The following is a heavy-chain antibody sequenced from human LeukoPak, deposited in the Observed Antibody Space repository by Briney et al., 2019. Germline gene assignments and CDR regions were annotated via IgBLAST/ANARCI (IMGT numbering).Heavy chain of an antibody. D-gene: IGHD1-26*01. CDR3: AREPPRGDAFDI. CDR1: GGSISSYY. Sequence: SETLSLTCTVSGGSISSYYWSWIRQPPGKGLEWIGYTYYSGSTNYNPSLKSRVTISVDTSKNQFSLKLSSVTAADTAVYYCAREPPRGDAFDIWGQGTMVTVSS. J-gene: IGHJ3*02. CDR2: TYYSGST. V-gene: IGHV4-59*01.